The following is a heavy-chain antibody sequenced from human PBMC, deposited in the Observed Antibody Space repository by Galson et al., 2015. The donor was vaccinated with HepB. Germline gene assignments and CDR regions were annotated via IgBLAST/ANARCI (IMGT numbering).Heavy chain of an antibody. CDR1: GFTLSNFA. V-gene: IGHV3-30*04. Sequence: SLRLSCAASGFTLSNFAIHWVRQAPGKGLEWVAVISYDGSNKYYADSVRGRFTISRDNSKNTLYLQMNSLRGEDTAVYYCARASMVRGVITSYYYYYGMDVWGQGTTVTVSS. CDR3: ARASMVRGVITSYYYYYGMDV. CDR2: ISYDGSNK. D-gene: IGHD3-10*01. J-gene: IGHJ6*02.